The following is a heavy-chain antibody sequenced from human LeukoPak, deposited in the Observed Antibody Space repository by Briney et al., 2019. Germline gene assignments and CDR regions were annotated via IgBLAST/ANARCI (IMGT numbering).Heavy chain of an antibody. J-gene: IGHJ4*02. CDR3: ARDSGNSFDY. CDR2: IKSKTDGGTT. CDR1: GFTFSNAW. V-gene: IGHV3-15*01. Sequence: GGSLRLSCAASGFTFSNAWMSWVRQAPGKGLEWVGRIKSKTDGGTTDYSGPVKGRFTISRDDSENTLYLQMNSLRDEDTAVYYCARDSGNSFDYWGQGTLVTVSS.